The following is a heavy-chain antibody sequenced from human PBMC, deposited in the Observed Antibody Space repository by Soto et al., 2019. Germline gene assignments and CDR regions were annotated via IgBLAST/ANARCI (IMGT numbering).Heavy chain of an antibody. CDR3: ARGGFSDYELAPFEY. D-gene: IGHD5-12*01. Sequence: WGTLSLTCTVSGSSFSSNFWNWTRQPPGKGLEWIGYIYYSGSTNYNPSLKSRVTISVDTSKNQFSLKLSSVTAADTAVYYCARGGFSDYELAPFEYWGQGTLVTVSS. CDR2: IYYSGST. J-gene: IGHJ4*02. V-gene: IGHV4-59*01. CDR1: GSSFSSNF.